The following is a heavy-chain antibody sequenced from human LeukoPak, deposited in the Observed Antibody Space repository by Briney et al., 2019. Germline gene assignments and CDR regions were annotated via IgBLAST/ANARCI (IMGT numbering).Heavy chain of an antibody. J-gene: IGHJ4*02. V-gene: IGHV3-7*01. CDR3: ASNRPESIAARMFDY. D-gene: IGHD6-6*01. CDR1: GFTFSSYW. Sequence: GGSLRLSCAASGFTFSSYWMSWVRQAPGKGLEWVANIKQDGSEKYYVDSVKGRFTISRDNAENSLYLQMNSLRAEDTAVYYCASNRPESIAARMFDYWGQGTLVTVSS. CDR2: IKQDGSEK.